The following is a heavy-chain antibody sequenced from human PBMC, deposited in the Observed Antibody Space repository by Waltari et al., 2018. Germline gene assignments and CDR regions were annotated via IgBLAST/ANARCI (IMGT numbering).Heavy chain of an antibody. V-gene: IGHV3-7*01. CDR2: IKEDGSEK. CDR1: GFTFSTFR. CDR3: ARYYYDFLYYFDY. Sequence: EVQLVESGGGLVQPGGSLRPSCAASGFTFSTFRMGWVRQAPGKGLEWVANIKEDGSEKYYVDSVKGRLTISRDNAKNSLYLQMNSLRGEDTAVYYCARYYYDFLYYFDYWGQGALVTVSS. D-gene: IGHD3-22*01. J-gene: IGHJ4*02.